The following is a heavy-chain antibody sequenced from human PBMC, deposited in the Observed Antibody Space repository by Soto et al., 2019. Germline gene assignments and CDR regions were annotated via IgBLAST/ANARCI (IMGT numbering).Heavy chain of an antibody. V-gene: IGHV4-61*01. D-gene: IGHD5-18*01. J-gene: IGHJ4*02. Sequence: PSETLSLTCTVSGDSVRSDSYYWTGIRQPPGKGLEWIGYIYSSGSTKYNPSLKSRVTISLDTSNTQFSLELTSVTAADTAIYYCATDPRGYSRAFHYRRQGAPVTV. CDR2: IYSSGST. CDR3: ATDPRGYSRAFHY. CDR1: GDSVRSDSYY.